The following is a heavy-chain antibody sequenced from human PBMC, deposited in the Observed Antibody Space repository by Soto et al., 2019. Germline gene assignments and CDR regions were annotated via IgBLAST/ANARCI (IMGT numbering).Heavy chain of an antibody. CDR1: GYTFTSYA. D-gene: IGHD6-13*01. V-gene: IGHV1-3*01. Sequence: ASVKVSCKASGYTFTSYAMHWVRQAPGQRLEWMGWINAGNGNTKYSQKFQGRVTITRDTSASTAYMELSSLRSEDTAVYYCAIFMGQQLVTGNPYYYYGMDVWGQGTTVTVSS. J-gene: IGHJ6*02. CDR3: AIFMGQQLVTGNPYYYYGMDV. CDR2: INAGNGNT.